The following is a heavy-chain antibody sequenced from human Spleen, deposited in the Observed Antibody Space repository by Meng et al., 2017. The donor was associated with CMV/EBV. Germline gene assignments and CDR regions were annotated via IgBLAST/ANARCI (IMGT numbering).Heavy chain of an antibody. J-gene: IGHJ6*02. CDR2: ISYDGSNK. D-gene: IGHD6-6*01. CDR3: ARDLRHYHYGMDV. V-gene: IGHV3-30*04. CDR1: GFTFSSYA. Sequence: LSLTCAASGFTFSSYAMHWVRQAPGKGLEWVAVISYDGSNKYYADSVKGRFTISRDNSQSTLYLQMKSLRTEDTAVYYCARDLRHYHYGMDVWGQGTTVTVSS.